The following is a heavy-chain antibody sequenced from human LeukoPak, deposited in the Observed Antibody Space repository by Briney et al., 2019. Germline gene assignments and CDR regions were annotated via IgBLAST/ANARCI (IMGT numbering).Heavy chain of an antibody. J-gene: IGHJ4*02. Sequence: SETLSLTCTVSGGSISSSSYYWAWIRQPPGKGLEWIGSVHYSGSIYYNPSLKSRATLSLDTSKNQFSLKLSSVTAADTAVYYCARGEAAAGLGFDYWGQGTLVTVSS. CDR1: GGSISSSSYY. CDR3: ARGEAAAGLGFDY. V-gene: IGHV4-39*07. CDR2: VHYSGSI. D-gene: IGHD6-13*01.